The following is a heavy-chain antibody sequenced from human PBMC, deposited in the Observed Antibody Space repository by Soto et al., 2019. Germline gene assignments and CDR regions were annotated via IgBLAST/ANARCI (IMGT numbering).Heavy chain of an antibody. Sequence: EVQLVESGGGLVKPGGSLRLSCAASGFTFSSYSMNWVRQAPGEGLEWVSSISSSSRYIYYSDSVKGRFTISRENAKNSLYLQMNSLSAEDTAVYFCASNSLNYWGQGTLVTVSS. CDR3: ASNSLNY. CDR1: GFTFSSYS. J-gene: IGHJ4*02. CDR2: ISSSSRYI. V-gene: IGHV3-21*01. D-gene: IGHD1-20*01.